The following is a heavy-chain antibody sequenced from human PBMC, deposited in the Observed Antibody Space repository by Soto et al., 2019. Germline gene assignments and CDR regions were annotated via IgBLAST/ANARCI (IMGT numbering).Heavy chain of an antibody. CDR2: ISSSSSYT. D-gene: IGHD3-3*01. J-gene: IGHJ6*01. Sequence: AEGSLKLSGAASGFTFSDYYMSWIRQGPGKGLEWVSYISSSSSYTNYADSVKGRFTISRDNAKNSLYLQMNSLRAEGTAVYYCAREGGVLRFLEWLSADDYYYGMDVWGQGTTVTVSS. V-gene: IGHV3-11*06. CDR1: GFTFSDYY. CDR3: AREGGVLRFLEWLSADDYYYGMDV.